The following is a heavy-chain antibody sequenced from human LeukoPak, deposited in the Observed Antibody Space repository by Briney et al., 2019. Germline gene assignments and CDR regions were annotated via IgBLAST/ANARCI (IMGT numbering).Heavy chain of an antibody. D-gene: IGHD1-1*01. CDR3: AKGGSNNWSFDN. CDR1: GLTFSNYG. CDR2: IRYDGRNK. J-gene: IGHJ4*02. V-gene: IGHV3-30*02. Sequence: GGSLGLSCAAAGLTFSNYGMHWVRQAPGKGLQWVAYIRYDGRNKYSADSVKGRFTIYRDNSKSTLYLQMNSLRPEDTAVYYCAKGGSNNWSFDNWGQGTLVTVSS.